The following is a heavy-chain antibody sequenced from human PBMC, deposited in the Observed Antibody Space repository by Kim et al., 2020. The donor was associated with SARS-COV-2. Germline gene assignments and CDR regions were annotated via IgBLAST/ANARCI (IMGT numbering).Heavy chain of an antibody. J-gene: IGHJ3*01. CDR2: IDPSDSYT. Sequence: GESLKISCRASGYSFVDYWITWVRQMPGRGLEWVGMIDPSDSYTKYNPSFQAHVTISADKSSSIVSLQWSSLKASDTGIYSCARHMRAGSTIDAFDVWGQGTVVTVSS. V-gene: IGHV5-10-1*01. CDR1: GYSFVDYW. CDR3: ARHMRAGSTIDAFDV. D-gene: IGHD2-2*01.